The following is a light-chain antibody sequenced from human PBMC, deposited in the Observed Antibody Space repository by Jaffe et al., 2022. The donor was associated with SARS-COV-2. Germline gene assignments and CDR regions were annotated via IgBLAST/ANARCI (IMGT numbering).Light chain of an antibody. V-gene: IGKV2-30*02. CDR1: QGLVHADGNIY. J-gene: IGKJ2*01. CDR2: RVS. CDR3: MQGTHWPYT. Sequence: EAVMTQSPLSLPVTLGQPASFSCLSSQGLVHADGNIYLNWFQQRPGQSPRRLIYRVSNRDSGVPDRFSGSGSGTYFTLTISRVEAEDVAVYYCMQGTHWPYTFGQGTKLEIK.